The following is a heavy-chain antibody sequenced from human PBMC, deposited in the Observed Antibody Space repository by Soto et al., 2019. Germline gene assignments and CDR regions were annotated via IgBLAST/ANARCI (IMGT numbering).Heavy chain of an antibody. CDR2: IDPSGSYT. V-gene: IGHV5-10-1*01. CDR1: GYSFTSYW. D-gene: IGHD4-4*01. J-gene: IGHJ6*02. Sequence: GESLKISCKGSGYSFTSYWISWVRQMPGKGLEWMGRIDPSGSYTNYSPSFQGHVTISADKSISTAYLQWSSLKASDTAMYYCARRMTTVKGYYYYGMDVWGQGTTVTVSS. CDR3: ARRMTTVKGYYYYGMDV.